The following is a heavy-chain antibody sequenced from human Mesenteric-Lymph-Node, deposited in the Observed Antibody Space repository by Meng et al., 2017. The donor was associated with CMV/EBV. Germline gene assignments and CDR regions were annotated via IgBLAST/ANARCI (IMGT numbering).Heavy chain of an antibody. D-gene: IGHD6-19*01. CDR1: GGSISSYY. Sequence: SETLSLTCTVSGGSISSYYWSWIRQPPGKGLEWIGYIYYSGSTSYNPSLKSRVTISVDTSKNQFSLKLSSVTAADTAVYYCARGSGWYYYWGQGTLVTVSS. V-gene: IGHV4-59*01. J-gene: IGHJ4*02. CDR3: ARGSGWYYY. CDR2: IYYSGST.